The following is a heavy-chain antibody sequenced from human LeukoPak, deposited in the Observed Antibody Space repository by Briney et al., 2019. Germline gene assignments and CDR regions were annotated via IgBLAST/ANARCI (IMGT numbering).Heavy chain of an antibody. V-gene: IGHV4-34*01. Sequence: PSETLSLTCGVYGGSFSGYYWSWTRQPPGKGLEWIGEINPRGSTNYNPSLKSRVTLSADTSKNQFSLTLNSATAADTAVYYCARRRLGYYFDYWGQGTLVTVSS. CDR2: INPRGST. CDR1: GGSFSGYY. CDR3: ARRRLGYYFDY. J-gene: IGHJ4*02. D-gene: IGHD5-24*01.